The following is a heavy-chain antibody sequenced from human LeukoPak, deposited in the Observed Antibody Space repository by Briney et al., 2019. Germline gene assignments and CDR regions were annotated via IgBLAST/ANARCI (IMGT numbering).Heavy chain of an antibody. CDR1: GISINPYY. Sequence: SETLSLTCTVSGISINPYYWTWIRQPAGKGLEWIGRIIYTTGSTNYNPSLNSRVTMSVDTSKNQFSLNLSSVTAADTAVYYCARAVKGYCSSISCYTYFDYWGQGTLVTVSS. CDR2: IIYTTGST. D-gene: IGHD2-2*02. CDR3: ARAVKGYCSSISCYTYFDY. J-gene: IGHJ4*02. V-gene: IGHV4-4*07.